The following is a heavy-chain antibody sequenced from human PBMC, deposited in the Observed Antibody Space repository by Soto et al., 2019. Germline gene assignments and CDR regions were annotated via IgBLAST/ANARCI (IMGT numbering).Heavy chain of an antibody. D-gene: IGHD6-13*01. CDR3: AKMWGSSSWSNYYYGMDV. CDR1: GFTFSSYA. V-gene: IGHV3-23*01. Sequence: PGGSLRLSCAASGFTFSSYAMHWVRQAPGKGLEWVSAISGSGGSTYYADSVKGRFTISRDNSKNTLYLQMNSLRAEDTAVYYCAKMWGSSSWSNYYYGMDVWGQGTTVTVSS. CDR2: ISGSGGST. J-gene: IGHJ6*02.